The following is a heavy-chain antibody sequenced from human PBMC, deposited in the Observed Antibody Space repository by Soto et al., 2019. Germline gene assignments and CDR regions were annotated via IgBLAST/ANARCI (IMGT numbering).Heavy chain of an antibody. V-gene: IGHV1-18*01. CDR3: AVCRGGSGYDWFDP. CDR1: GDTFTSYG. D-gene: IGHD2-15*01. CDR2: ISAYNGNT. Sequence: QVQLVQSGAEVKKPGASVKVSCKASGDTFTSYGISWVRQAPGQGLEWMGWISAYNGNTNYAQKLQGRVTMTTDTTTSAAYMELRSLRSDDTAVYYCAVCRGGSGYDWFDPWGQGTLVTVSS. J-gene: IGHJ5*02.